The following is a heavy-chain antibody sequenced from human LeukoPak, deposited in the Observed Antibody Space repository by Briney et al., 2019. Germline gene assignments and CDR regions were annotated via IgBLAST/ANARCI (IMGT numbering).Heavy chain of an antibody. V-gene: IGHV4-4*07. CDR3: AREGEDLRFLEWLPRDGMDV. Sequence: SETLSLTCTVSGGSISSYYWSWIRQPAGKGLEWIGRIYTSGSTNYNPSLKSRVTMSVDTSKNQFSLKLSSVTAADTAVYYCAREGEDLRFLEWLPRDGMDVWGQGTTVTVSS. D-gene: IGHD3-3*01. CDR1: GGSISSYY. CDR2: IYTSGST. J-gene: IGHJ6*02.